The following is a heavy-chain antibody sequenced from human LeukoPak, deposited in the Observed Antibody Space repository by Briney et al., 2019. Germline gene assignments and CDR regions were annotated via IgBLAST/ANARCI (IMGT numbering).Heavy chain of an antibody. Sequence: ASETLSLTCAVYGGSFSDYYWSWIRQPPGKGLEWIGEINHSGSTNYNPSLKSRVTISVDTSKNQFSLKLSSVTAADTAVYYCARGGRWLQFWAQGTRVTVSS. CDR3: ARGGRWLQF. J-gene: IGHJ4*02. CDR1: GGSFSDYY. V-gene: IGHV4-34*01. D-gene: IGHD5-24*01. CDR2: INHSGST.